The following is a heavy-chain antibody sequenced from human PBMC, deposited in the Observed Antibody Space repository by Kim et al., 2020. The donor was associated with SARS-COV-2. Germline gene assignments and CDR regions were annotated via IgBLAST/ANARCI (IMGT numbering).Heavy chain of an antibody. D-gene: IGHD6-13*01. Sequence: QKLQGRVTMTTDTSTSTAYMELRSLRSDDTAVYYCAREGPPYSSSWPDYWGQGTLVTVSS. V-gene: IGHV1-18*01. J-gene: IGHJ4*02. CDR3: AREGPPYSSSWPDY.